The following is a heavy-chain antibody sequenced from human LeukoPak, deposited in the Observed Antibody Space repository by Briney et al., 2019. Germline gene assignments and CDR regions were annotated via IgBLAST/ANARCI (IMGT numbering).Heavy chain of an antibody. J-gene: IGHJ4*02. V-gene: IGHV3-30-3*01. Sequence: PGGSLRLSCAASGFTFSSYAMHWVRQAPGKGLEWVAVVSYDGSNKYYADSVKGRFTISRDNSKNTLYLQMNSLRAEDTAVYYCASDQYYFDYWGQGTLVTVSS. CDR1: GFTFSSYA. CDR3: ASDQYYFDY. CDR2: VSYDGSNK.